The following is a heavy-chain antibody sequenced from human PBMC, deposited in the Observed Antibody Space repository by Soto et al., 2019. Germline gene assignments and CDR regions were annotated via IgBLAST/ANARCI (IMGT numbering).Heavy chain of an antibody. V-gene: IGHV1-2*02. CDR2: INPNSGAT. J-gene: IGHJ6*02. D-gene: IGHD6-13*01. CDR3: ATDTRSRSRWTYYTDYGLDV. Sequence: ASVKVSCKAPGDTFTAYFILWVRQAPGQGLEWMGWINPNSGATHYAQKFQGRVTMTSDTSISSAYMELTGLTSDDTAVYYCATDTRSRSRWTYYTDYGLDVWGQGTRVTVSS. CDR1: GDTFTAYF.